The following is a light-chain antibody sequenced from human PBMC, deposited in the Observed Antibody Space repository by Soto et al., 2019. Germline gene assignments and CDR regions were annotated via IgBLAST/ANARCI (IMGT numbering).Light chain of an antibody. J-gene: IGLJ1*01. CDR1: SSNIGAGYD. V-gene: IGLV1-40*01. CDR2: GNS. Sequence: QSALGQPPGGSGATGKKVTISCTGSSSNIGAGYDLHWYEQLPGTAPKLLLYGNSNRPSGVPDRFSGSKSGTSASLAITGLQAEDEADYYCQSYDSSLSAYVFGPGTKVTVL. CDR3: QSYDSSLSAYV.